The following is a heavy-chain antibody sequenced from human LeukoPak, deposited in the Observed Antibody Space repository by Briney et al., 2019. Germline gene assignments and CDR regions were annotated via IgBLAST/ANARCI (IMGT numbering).Heavy chain of an antibody. CDR3: AELHFDWLLGFFDY. Sequence: GGSLRLSCAASGFTFSSYAMSWVRQAPGKGLEWVSAISGSGGSIYYADSVKGRFTISRDNSKNTLYLQMNSLRAEDTAVYYCAELHFDWLLGFFDYWGQGTLVTVSS. V-gene: IGHV3-23*01. J-gene: IGHJ4*02. CDR1: GFTFSSYA. D-gene: IGHD3-9*01. CDR2: ISGSGGSI.